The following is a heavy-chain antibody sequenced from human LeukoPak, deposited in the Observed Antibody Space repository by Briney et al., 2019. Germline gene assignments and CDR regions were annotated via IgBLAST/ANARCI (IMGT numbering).Heavy chain of an antibody. D-gene: IGHD2/OR15-2a*01. V-gene: IGHV3-15*01. CDR3: ATFYHEYSPY. CDR1: GFTFQHFG. CDR2: IKSNADGGTP. Sequence: PGGSPRLSCVASGFTFQHFGIYWVRQAPGKGLEWVGRIKSNADGGTPDYAAPARGRFTISRDDSKNTLYLQMNSLKTEDTAVYYCATFYHEYSPYWGRGTLVTVSS. J-gene: IGHJ4*02.